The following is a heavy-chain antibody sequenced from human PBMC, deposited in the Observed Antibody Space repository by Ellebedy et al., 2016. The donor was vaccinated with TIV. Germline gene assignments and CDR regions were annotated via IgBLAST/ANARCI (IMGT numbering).Heavy chain of an antibody. CDR1: GYTFNSYG. J-gene: IGHJ5*02. V-gene: IGHV1-18*01. D-gene: IGHD3-10*01. Sequence: AASVKVSCKASGYTFNSYGIIWVRQAPGQGLEWMEWISPYNGNTNYAQKLQGRVTMTTDTSTSTAYMELRSLSSDDTAVYYCARSTYYYGSGRPNWFDPWGQGTLVTVSS. CDR3: ARSTYYYGSGRPNWFDP. CDR2: ISPYNGNT.